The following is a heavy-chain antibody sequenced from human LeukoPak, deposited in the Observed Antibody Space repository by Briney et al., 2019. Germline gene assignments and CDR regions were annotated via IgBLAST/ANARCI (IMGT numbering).Heavy chain of an antibody. V-gene: IGHV3-15*01. J-gene: IGHJ3*02. CDR3: TTARPLPHCSSTSCYFSIAFDI. Sequence: MTGGSLRLSCAASGFTFSNAWMSWVRQAPGKGLEWVGRIKSKTDGGTTDYAAPVKGRFTISRDDSKNTLYLQMNSLKTEDTAVYYCTTARPLPHCSSTSCYFSIAFDIWGQGTMVTVSS. D-gene: IGHD2-2*01. CDR1: GFTFSNAW. CDR2: IKSKTDGGTT.